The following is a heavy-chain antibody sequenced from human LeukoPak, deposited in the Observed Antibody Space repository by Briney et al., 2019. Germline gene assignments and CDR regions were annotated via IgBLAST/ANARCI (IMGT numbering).Heavy chain of an antibody. CDR3: ARDPGAQIYAGTLANDY. V-gene: IGHV1-2*02. D-gene: IGHD6-13*01. Sequence: ASVKVSCKCSGYTFTGYYMHWMRQAPGQRFEWMGWINPNSGVTNYAQKFQGRVTMTRDTSISTAYMELRRLRSDDTAVYYCARDPGAQIYAGTLANDYWGQGTLVTVSS. J-gene: IGHJ4*02. CDR1: GYTFTGYY. CDR2: INPNSGVT.